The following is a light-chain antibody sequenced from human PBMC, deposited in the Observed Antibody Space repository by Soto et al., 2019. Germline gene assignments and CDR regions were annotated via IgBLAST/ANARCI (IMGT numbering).Light chain of an antibody. CDR2: AAS. CDR1: QGISSY. Sequence: DIQLTQSPSFLSASVGDRVTITCRASQGISSYLAWYQQKPGKAPKLLIYAASTLQSGVPSRFSGSGSGTEFTLTISSLQPEDFATYYCQQLSSYRTTFGQGTRLEIK. J-gene: IGKJ5*01. CDR3: QQLSSYRTT. V-gene: IGKV1-9*01.